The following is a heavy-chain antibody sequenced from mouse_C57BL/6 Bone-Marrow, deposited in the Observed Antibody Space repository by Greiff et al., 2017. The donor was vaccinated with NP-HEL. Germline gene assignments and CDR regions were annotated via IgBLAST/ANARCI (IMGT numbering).Heavy chain of an antibody. CDR3: ARGRGYYFDY. CDR1: GYTFTDYY. Sequence: VQRVESGAELVRPGASVKLSCKASGYTFTDYYINWVKQRPGQGLEWIARIYPGSGNTYYNEKFKGKATLTAEKSSSTAYMQLSSLTSEDSAVYFCARGRGYYFDYWGQGTTLTVSS. CDR2: IYPGSGNT. J-gene: IGHJ2*01. V-gene: IGHV1-76*01.